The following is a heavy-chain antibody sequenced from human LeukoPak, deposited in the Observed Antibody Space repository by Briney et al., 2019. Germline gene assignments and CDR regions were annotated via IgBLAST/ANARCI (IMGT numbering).Heavy chain of an antibody. J-gene: IGHJ4*02. CDR2: MDPTGSQK. CDR1: QFTFNGAW. D-gene: IGHD1-1*01. Sequence: PGGSLRPSCADSQFTFNGAWMNSVRQAPGKGLEWVANMDPTGSQKRYVDSVRGRFTISKDNPGASLYLDMHSLRAEDTAIYYCAIWTTGNYWGQGTLVTVSS. V-gene: IGHV3-7*01. CDR3: AIWTTGNY.